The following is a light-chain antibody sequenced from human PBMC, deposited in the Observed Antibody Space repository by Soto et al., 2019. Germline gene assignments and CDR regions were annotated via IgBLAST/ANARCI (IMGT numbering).Light chain of an antibody. Sequence: QMTQSPSTLSASVGDTVTITCRASQSISVSLAWYQQKPGKAPNLLIYDASTLQGGVPSRFSGSGSGTEFTLTVTSLQPEDFATYFCQQYDKYSTFGHGTKVDVK. CDR1: QSISVS. V-gene: IGKV1-5*01. CDR3: QQYDKYST. CDR2: DAS. J-gene: IGKJ1*01.